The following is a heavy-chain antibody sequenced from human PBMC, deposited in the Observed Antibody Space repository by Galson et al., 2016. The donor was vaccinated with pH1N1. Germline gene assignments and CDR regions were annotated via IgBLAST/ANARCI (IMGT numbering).Heavy chain of an antibody. CDR1: GGIFNNYA. CDR3: IRDLGRLREF. D-gene: IGHD7-27*01. CDR2: IKPLYGPA. J-gene: IGHJ4*02. Sequence: SVKVSCKASGGIFNNYAISWVRQAPGEGLEWMGGIKPLYGPAIYAQKFQGRLTVTADGSTAYMELRGLKSEDTAVYYCIRDLGRLREFWGQGTLVTVSS. V-gene: IGHV1-69*13.